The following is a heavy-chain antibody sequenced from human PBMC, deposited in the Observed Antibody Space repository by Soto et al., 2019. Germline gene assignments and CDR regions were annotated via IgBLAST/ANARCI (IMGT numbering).Heavy chain of an antibody. CDR3: ASGASRWYPYFFDS. Sequence: QAQVVQSGAEVRKPGSSVKVSCKASEGTFNSYAIAWVRQAPGQGLEWMGGIIPFYNTLNYAQKLQDRVTITADGSTNTVYMELSSLRSDETAVYFCASGASRWYPYFFDSWAQGTLVTVSS. CDR1: EGTFNSYA. V-gene: IGHV1-69*01. D-gene: IGHD6-13*01. CDR2: IIPFYNTL. J-gene: IGHJ4*02.